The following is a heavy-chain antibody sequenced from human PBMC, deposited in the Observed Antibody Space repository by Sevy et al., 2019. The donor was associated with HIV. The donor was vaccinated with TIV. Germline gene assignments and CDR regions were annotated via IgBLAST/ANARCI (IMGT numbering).Heavy chain of an antibody. CDR3: ATEGSYGDYDFLGYYGMDV. D-gene: IGHD4-17*01. J-gene: IGHJ6*02. CDR2: IYQDGSKK. V-gene: IGHV3-7*04. CDR1: GFTFSSYW. Sequence: GGSLRLSCVASGFTFSSYWMTWVRQAPGKGLEWVASIYQDGSKKHYVDSVKGRFSISRDNAKNSLYLEMNSLRAEDTAVYYCATEGSYGDYDFLGYYGMDVWGQGTTVTVSS.